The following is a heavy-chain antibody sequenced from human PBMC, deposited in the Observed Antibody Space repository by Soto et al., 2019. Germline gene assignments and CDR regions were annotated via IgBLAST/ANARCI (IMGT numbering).Heavy chain of an antibody. CDR2: INSDGSSG. J-gene: IGHJ6*02. D-gene: IGHD3-3*01. Sequence: GGSLRLSCAASGFTFSSYWMYWVHQAPGKGLVWVSRINSDGSSGSYADSVKGRFTISRDNAKNTLYLQMNSLRAEDTAVYYCAGVFGASNFYFYYGMDVWGQGTTVTVSS. V-gene: IGHV3-74*01. CDR1: GFTFSSYW. CDR3: AGVFGASNFYFYYGMDV.